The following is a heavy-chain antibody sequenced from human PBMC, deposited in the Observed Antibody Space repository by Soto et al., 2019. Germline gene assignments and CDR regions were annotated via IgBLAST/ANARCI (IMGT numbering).Heavy chain of an antibody. CDR1: GYFISSGYY. Sequence: PWETLSLTCTVSGYFISSGYYWGWIRQPPGKGLEWIGSMFHSGSTHYNPSLKSRVTMSVDTSKNQFSLRLSSVTASDTAVYYCARGHIVVVPTVGWFDPWGQGTLVTVSS. J-gene: IGHJ5*02. CDR3: ARGHIVVVPTVGWFDP. D-gene: IGHD2-2*01. V-gene: IGHV4-38-2*02. CDR2: MFHSGST.